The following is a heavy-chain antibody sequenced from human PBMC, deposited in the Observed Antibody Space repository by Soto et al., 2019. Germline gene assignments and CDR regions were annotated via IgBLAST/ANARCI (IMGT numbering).Heavy chain of an antibody. J-gene: IGHJ6*02. Sequence: GGSLRLSCAASGFTFSDHYMDWVRQAPGKGLEWVCRSRNKANSYTTEYAACVKGRFTISRDVSNNSLYLQMNSLKTEDTAVYYCARSTAMANFHYDMDVWGQGTTVTVSS. CDR3: ARSTAMANFHYDMDV. V-gene: IGHV3-72*01. CDR1: GFTFSDHY. D-gene: IGHD5-18*01. CDR2: SRNKANSYTT.